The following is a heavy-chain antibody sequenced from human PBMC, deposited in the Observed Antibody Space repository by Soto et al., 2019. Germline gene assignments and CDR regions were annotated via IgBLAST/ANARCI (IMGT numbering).Heavy chain of an antibody. D-gene: IGHD6-13*01. Sequence: GGSLRLSCAASGFMFRSYAMHWVRQAPGKGLEWVAGIWYDGSTKYYGDSVKGRYSISRDNSKNMLDLQMNSLRAEDTAVYYCARVASSSSWHIPHFDQWGQGTLVTVS. J-gene: IGHJ4*02. CDR1: GFMFRSYA. CDR3: ARVASSSSWHIPHFDQ. V-gene: IGHV3-33*01. CDR2: IWYDGSTK.